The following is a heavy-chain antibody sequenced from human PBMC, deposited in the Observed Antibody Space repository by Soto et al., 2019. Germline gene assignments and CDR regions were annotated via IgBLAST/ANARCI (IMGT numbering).Heavy chain of an antibody. CDR3: VCFECGRTAVVTAMEANGY. Sequence: GGALRLYCAGSGFTCSSYWMHWVRQGPGKGLVWVSRVNSDESTTSYADSVKGRFTISRDNAKNTLYLQMSSLRVEDTALYYCVCFECGRTAVVTAMEANGYWGQGTLVTVSS. D-gene: IGHD2-21*02. CDR2: VNSDESTT. J-gene: IGHJ4*02. V-gene: IGHV3-74*01. CDR1: GFTCSSYW.